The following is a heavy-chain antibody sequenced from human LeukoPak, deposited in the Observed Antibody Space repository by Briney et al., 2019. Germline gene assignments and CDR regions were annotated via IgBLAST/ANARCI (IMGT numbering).Heavy chain of an antibody. D-gene: IGHD1-26*01. CDR2: LLYNGNT. V-gene: IGHV4-39*01. CDR1: GGSISSDVHY. Sequence: PSETLSLTCTVAGGSISSDVHYWDWIRQAPGKGLEWIGSLLYNGNTWYNPSLESRVTISVDTSENQFSLRLTSVNAADTALYFCTRRGSGNGGTYAGTDVWGPGTSVTVSS. CDR3: TRRGSGNGGTYAGTDV. J-gene: IGHJ6*02.